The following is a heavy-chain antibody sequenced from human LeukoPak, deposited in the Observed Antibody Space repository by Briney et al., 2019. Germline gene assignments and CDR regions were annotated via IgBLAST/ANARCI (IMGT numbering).Heavy chain of an antibody. CDR2: MNPYTGKT. V-gene: IGHV1-8*03. J-gene: IGHJ4*02. Sequence: GASVKVSCKTSGYTFTNFDINWVRQATGQGLEWLGWMNPYTGKTGYAQKFQGRVTFTGDTSIRTAYMEVSSLTSEDTAVYYCARDGPTIFGVVTHFDYWGQGTLVTVSS. CDR1: GYTFTNFD. D-gene: IGHD3-3*01. CDR3: ARDGPTIFGVVTHFDY.